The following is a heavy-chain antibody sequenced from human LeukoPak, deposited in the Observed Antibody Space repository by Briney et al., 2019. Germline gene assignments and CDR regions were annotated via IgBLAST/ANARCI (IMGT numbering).Heavy chain of an antibody. Sequence: GGSLRLSCAASGFTFSSYGMNWVRQAPGKGLVWVSRIYSDGGRTDYADSVKGRFTISGENAKNTLYLQMNSLRDEDTAVYYCTRSGRGGAFDIWGQGTRVTVSS. CDR1: GFTFSSYG. J-gene: IGHJ3*02. CDR2: IYSDGGRT. V-gene: IGHV3-74*01. CDR3: TRSGRGGAFDI. D-gene: IGHD1-26*01.